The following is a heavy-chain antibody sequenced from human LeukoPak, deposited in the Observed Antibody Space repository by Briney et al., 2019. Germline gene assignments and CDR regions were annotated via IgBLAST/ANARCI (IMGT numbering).Heavy chain of an antibody. CDR1: GFTFSSYA. CDR2: ISGSGGST. V-gene: IGHV3-23*01. J-gene: IGHJ4*02. D-gene: IGHD6-6*01. CDR3: AKGSSSFLHFDY. Sequence: GGSLRLSCAASGFTFSSYAMRWVRQAPGKGLEWVSAISGSGGSTYYADSVKGRFTISRDNSKNTLYLQMNSLRAEDTAVYYCAKGSSSFLHFDYWGQGTLVTVSS.